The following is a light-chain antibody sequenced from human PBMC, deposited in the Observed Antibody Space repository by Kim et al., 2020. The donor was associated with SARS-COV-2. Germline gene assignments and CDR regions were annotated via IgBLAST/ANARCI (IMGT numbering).Light chain of an antibody. J-gene: IGLJ2*01. CDR3: QAWDSSIVV. Sequence: YELTQPPSVSVSPGQTASIPCSGDKLGDKYSYWYQQKPGQSPVLVIYQITRRPSGIPERFSGSSSGNTATLTINGIQAMDEADYYCQAWDSSIVVFGGG. CDR1: KLGDKY. V-gene: IGLV3-1*01. CDR2: QIT.